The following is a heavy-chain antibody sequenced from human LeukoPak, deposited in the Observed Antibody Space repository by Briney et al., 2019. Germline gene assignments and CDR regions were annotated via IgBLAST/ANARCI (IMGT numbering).Heavy chain of an antibody. D-gene: IGHD1-26*01. CDR2: MNPNSGYT. CDR3: VRVMGAIDF. V-gene: IGHV1-8*01. J-gene: IGHJ4*02. Sequence: ASVKVSCKASGYTFTSYDINWVRQATGQGLEWMGWMNPNSGYTGSAQKFQGRVTMTRNTPTSTAYMELSSLRSEDTAVYYCVRVMGAIDFWGQGTQVTVSS. CDR1: GYTFTSYD.